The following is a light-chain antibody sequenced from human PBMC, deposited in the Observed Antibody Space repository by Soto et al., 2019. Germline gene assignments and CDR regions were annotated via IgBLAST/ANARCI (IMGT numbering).Light chain of an antibody. CDR1: SSNIGGNS. V-gene: IGLV1-51*01. J-gene: IGLJ1*01. CDR2: DDN. CDR3: GSWDSILSAYV. Sequence: QSVMTQPPSVSAAPGQKVTISCSGSSSNIGGNSVSWYQQLPGTAPKLLIYDDNKRPSGIPDRFSGSKSGTSATLGITGFQTGDEADYYCGSWDSILSAYVFGTVTKLTVL.